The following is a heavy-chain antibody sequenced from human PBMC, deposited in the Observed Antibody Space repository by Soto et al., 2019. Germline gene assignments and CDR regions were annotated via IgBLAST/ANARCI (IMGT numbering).Heavy chain of an antibody. D-gene: IGHD3-16*01. CDR1: GCSFTSNA. V-gene: IGHV1-69*18. Sequence: QVHLVQSGAEVKKPGSSVKVSCKDSGCSFTSNAISWVRQAPGQGLEWMGTVLPIFGTTNYAQKFKGRVTMTADESTSTAYMELTSLTSEATDMYYCARARALIGFDHWGQGSLVTVSS. CDR3: ARARALIGFDH. J-gene: IGHJ4*02. CDR2: VLPIFGTT.